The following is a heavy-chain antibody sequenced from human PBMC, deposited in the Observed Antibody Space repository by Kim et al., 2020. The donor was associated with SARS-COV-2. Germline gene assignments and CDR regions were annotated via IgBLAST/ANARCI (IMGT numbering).Heavy chain of an antibody. CDR1: GGSISSSSYY. CDR2: IYYSGST. D-gene: IGHD2-2*01. CDR3: ARARGTGKVVRNAFDI. Sequence: SETLSLTCTVSGGSISSSSYYWGWIRQPPGKGLEWIGSIYYSGSTYYNPSLKSRVTISVDTSKNQFSLKLSSVTAADTAVYYCARARGTGKVVRNAFDIWGQGTMVTVSS. V-gene: IGHV4-39*07. J-gene: IGHJ3*02.